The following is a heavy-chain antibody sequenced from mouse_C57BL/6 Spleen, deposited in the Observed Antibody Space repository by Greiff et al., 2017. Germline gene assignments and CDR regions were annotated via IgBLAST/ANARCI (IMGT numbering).Heavy chain of an antibody. D-gene: IGHD3-3*01. J-gene: IGHJ4*01. CDR3: ASDRDGAMDY. Sequence: QVQLKESGPGLVAPSQSLSITCTVSGFSLTSYGVDWVRQSPGKGLEWLGVIWGVGSTNYNSALKTRLSISKDNSKIQVFLKMNSLQTDDTAMYYCASDRDGAMDYWGQGTSVTVSS. V-gene: IGHV2-6*01. CDR2: IWGVGST. CDR1: GFSLTSYG.